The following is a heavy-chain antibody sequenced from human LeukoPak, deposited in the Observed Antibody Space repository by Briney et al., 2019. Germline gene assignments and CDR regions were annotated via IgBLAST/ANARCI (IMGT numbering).Heavy chain of an antibody. CDR2: IQTNGLNE. Sequence: GGSLRLSCAASGFTLSHYAMHWVRQAPGKGLEWVAFIQTNGLNEYADSVRGRFTVSRDNSKNTLYLQMNSLRAEDTAVYYCARVESATYGDPFGYFDYWGQGTLVTVSS. D-gene: IGHD4-17*01. J-gene: IGHJ4*02. V-gene: IGHV3-30*02. CDR3: ARVESATYGDPFGYFDY. CDR1: GFTLSHYA.